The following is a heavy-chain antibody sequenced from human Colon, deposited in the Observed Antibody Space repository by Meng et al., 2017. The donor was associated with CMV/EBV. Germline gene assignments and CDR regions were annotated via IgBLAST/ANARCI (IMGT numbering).Heavy chain of an antibody. V-gene: IGHV3-11*04. CDR3: VRDILRVGITYYFDY. J-gene: IGHJ4*02. D-gene: IGHD1-26*01. CDR2: ISGDGSDM. Sequence: GESLKISCAASGFPSSDYYMSWIRLAPGKGLEWISYISGDGSDMFYGDSVRGRFTISRDNAKNSLYLQINSLKVEDTAVYYCVRDILRVGITYYFDYWGQGTLVTVSS. CDR1: GFPSSDYY.